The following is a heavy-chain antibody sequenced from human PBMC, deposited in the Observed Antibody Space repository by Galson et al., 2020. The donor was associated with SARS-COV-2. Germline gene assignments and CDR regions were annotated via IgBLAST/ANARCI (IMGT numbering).Heavy chain of an antibody. V-gene: IGHV2-70*01. D-gene: IGHD3-16*01. CDR3: ARVLNRVWGSWFDP. CDR2: LDWDDDK. J-gene: IGHJ5*02. CDR1: RFSLSTSGMC. Sequence: SGPTLVKPTQTLTLTCTFSRFSLSTSGMCVTWIRQPPGKALEWLALLDWDDDKYYSTSLKTRLTISKDTAKNQVVLTMTNMDPVDTATYYCARVLNRVWGSWFDPWGQGTLVTVSS.